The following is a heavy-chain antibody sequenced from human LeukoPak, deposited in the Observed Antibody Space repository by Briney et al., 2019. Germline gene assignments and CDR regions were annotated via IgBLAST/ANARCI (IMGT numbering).Heavy chain of an antibody. Sequence: ASVKVSCKVSGYTLTELSMHWVRQAPGKGLEWMGGIIPIFGTANYAQKLQGRVTMTTDTSTSTAYMELRSLRSDDTAVYYCARDTIVGATTAYYYYYYGMDVWGQGTTVTVSS. CDR1: GYTLTELS. CDR3: ARDTIVGATTAYYYYYYGMDV. CDR2: IIPIFGTA. D-gene: IGHD1-26*01. J-gene: IGHJ6*02. V-gene: IGHV1-24*01.